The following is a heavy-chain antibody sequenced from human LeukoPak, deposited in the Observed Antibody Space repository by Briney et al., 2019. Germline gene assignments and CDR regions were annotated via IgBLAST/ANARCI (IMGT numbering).Heavy chain of an antibody. CDR2: MNPNSGNT. CDR1: GYTFSSYY. D-gene: IGHD2-2*02. J-gene: IGHJ4*02. Sequence: ASVKVSYKASGYTFSSYYINCVRQATGQGLEWMGWMNPNSGNTGYAQKSQGRVNMTRNASRSTAYMELSSLRSEDTALYYCARVTHYCGSTSCYTVYYFDYWGQGTLVTVSS. V-gene: IGHV1-8*01. CDR3: ARVTHYCGSTSCYTVYYFDY.